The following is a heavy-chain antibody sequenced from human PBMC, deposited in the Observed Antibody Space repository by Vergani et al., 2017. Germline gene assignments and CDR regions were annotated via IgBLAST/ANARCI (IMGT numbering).Heavy chain of an antibody. V-gene: IGHV1-2*02. CDR1: GYTFTGYY. J-gene: IGHJ6*03. CDR2: INPNSGGT. CDR3: ARTSPDIAAAGTYYYYMDV. Sequence: QVQLVQSGAEVKKPGASVKVSCKASGYTFTGYYMHWVRQAPGQGLEWMGWINPNSGGTNYAQKFQGRVTMTRDTSISTAYMELSRLRSEDTAVYYCARTSPDIAAAGTYYYYMDVWGKGTTVTVSS. D-gene: IGHD6-13*01.